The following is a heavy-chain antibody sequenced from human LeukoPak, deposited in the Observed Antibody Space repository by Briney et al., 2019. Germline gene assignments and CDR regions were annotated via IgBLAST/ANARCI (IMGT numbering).Heavy chain of an antibody. V-gene: IGHV4-39*01. CDR3: ASRSYYDFWSGYTNTFDY. D-gene: IGHD3-3*01. J-gene: IGHJ4*02. Sequence: PSETLSLTCTVSGGSISSSSYYWGWIRQPPGKGLEWIGSIYYSGGTYYNPSLKSRVTISVDTSKNQFSLKLSSVTAADTAVYYCASRSYYDFWSGYTNTFDYWGQGTLVTVSS. CDR1: GGSISSSSYY. CDR2: IYYSGGT.